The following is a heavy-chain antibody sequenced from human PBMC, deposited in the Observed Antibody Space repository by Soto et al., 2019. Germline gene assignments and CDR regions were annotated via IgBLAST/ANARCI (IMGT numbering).Heavy chain of an antibody. D-gene: IGHD2-2*01. CDR1: GGSISSYY. J-gene: IGHJ4*02. Sequence: PSATLSLTCTVSGGSISSYYCTWIRQPPGKGLEWIGYIYYSGSTNYNPSLKGRVTISVDTSKNQFSLKLSSVTAADTAVYYCARWRKYCSSTSCRNEYYFDYWGQGTLVTVSS. CDR3: ARWRKYCSSTSCRNEYYFDY. V-gene: IGHV4-59*08. CDR2: IYYSGST.